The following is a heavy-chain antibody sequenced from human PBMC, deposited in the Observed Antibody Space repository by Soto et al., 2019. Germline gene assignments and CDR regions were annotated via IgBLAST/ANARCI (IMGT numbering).Heavy chain of an antibody. CDR1: GFTFSSYA. J-gene: IGHJ4*02. V-gene: IGHV3-30-3*01. Sequence: VQLVESGGGVVQPGRSLRLSCAASGFTFSSYAMHWVRQAPGKGLEWVAVISYDGSNKYYADSVKGRFTISRDNSKNTLYLQMNSLRAEDTAVYYCARVERLITMVRGVIGYWGQGTLVTVSS. D-gene: IGHD3-10*01. CDR2: ISYDGSNK. CDR3: ARVERLITMVRGVIGY.